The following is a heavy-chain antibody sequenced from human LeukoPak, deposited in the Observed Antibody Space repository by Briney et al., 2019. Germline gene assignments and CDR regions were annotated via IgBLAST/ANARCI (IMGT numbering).Heavy chain of an antibody. Sequence: GGSLRLSCAASGLTVNNNYMNWVRQAPGKGLEWVSIIYSGGSTSYADSVKGRFTISRDNSKNTLYLQMNSLRAEDTAVYYCARDVVGATYFDWGQGTLVTVSS. J-gene: IGHJ4*02. D-gene: IGHD1-26*01. CDR3: ARDVVGATYFD. CDR1: GLTVNNNY. V-gene: IGHV3-53*01. CDR2: IYSGGST.